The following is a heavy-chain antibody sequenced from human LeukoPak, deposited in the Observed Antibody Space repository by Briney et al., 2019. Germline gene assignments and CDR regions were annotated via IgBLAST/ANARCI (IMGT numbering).Heavy chain of an antibody. CDR1: GFSFSSYS. Sequence: GGSLRLSCAASGFSFSSYSMNWVRQAPGKGLEWVSSISSSKSYIFYADSVKGRFTISRDNAKNSLYLEMTSLRAEDTAVYYCASGSPAGGYWGQGTLVTVSS. D-gene: IGHD1-26*01. CDR3: ASGSPAGGY. CDR2: ISSSKSYI. V-gene: IGHV3-21*01. J-gene: IGHJ4*02.